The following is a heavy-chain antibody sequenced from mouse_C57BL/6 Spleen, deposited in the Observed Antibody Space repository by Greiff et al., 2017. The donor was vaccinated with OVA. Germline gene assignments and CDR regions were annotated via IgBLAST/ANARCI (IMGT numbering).Heavy chain of an antibody. CDR2: ISDGGSYT. CDR1: GFTFSSYA. CDR3: AREYEYDGEV. Sequence: EVKLMESGGGLVKPGGSLKLSCAASGFTFSSYAMSWVRQTPEKRLEWVATISDGGSYTYYPDNVKGRFTISRDNAKNNLYLQMSHLKSEDTAMYYCAREYEYDGEVWGTGTTVTVSS. V-gene: IGHV5-4*01. J-gene: IGHJ1*03. D-gene: IGHD2-4*01.